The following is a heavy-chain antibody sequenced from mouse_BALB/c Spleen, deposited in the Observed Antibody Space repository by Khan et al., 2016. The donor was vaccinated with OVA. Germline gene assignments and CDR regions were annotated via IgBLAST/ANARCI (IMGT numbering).Heavy chain of an antibody. CDR1: GYTFTTAG. V-gene: IGHV9-4*02. CDR3: ARGGAAYYRNDGGAMDY. CDR2: INTHSGVP. J-gene: IGHJ4*01. Sequence: QVQLKESGPELKKPGETVRISCKASGYTFTTAGMQWVQKMPGKGLKWIGWINTHSGVPKYAEDFKGRFAFSLETSASTAYLQLTNLKNEDTATYFCARGGAAYYRNDGGAMDYWGQGTSVTVSS. D-gene: IGHD2-14*01.